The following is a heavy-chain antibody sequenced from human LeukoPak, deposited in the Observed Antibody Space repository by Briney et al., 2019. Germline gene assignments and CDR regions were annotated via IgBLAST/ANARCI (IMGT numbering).Heavy chain of an antibody. CDR3: ARGVSRYFGWLPNYGMDV. J-gene: IGHJ6*04. V-gene: IGHV4-34*01. Sequence: SETLSLTCAVSGGSFSGYYWSWIRQPPGKAVEWIGEINHSGSTNYNPSLKSRVTISLDTSKNQFSLKLSSVTAADTAVYYCARGVSRYFGWLPNYGMDVWGKGTKVSVSS. D-gene: IGHD3-9*01. CDR1: GGSFSGYY. CDR2: INHSGST.